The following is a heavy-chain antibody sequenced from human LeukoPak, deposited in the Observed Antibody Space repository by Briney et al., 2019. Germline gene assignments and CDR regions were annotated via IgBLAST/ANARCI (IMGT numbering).Heavy chain of an antibody. Sequence: GGSLRLSCTASGFTFGDYAMSWFRQAPGKGLEWVGFIRSKAYGGTTEYAASVKGRFTISRDDSKSIAYLQMNSLKTEDTAVYYCARVVRVVDKRSGLGYWGQGTLVTVSS. J-gene: IGHJ4*02. CDR3: ARVVRVVDKRSGLGY. CDR2: IRSKAYGGTT. V-gene: IGHV3-49*03. CDR1: GFTFGDYA. D-gene: IGHD3-22*01.